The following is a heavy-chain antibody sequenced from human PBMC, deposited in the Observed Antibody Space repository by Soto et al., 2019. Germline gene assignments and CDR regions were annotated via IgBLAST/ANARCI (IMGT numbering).Heavy chain of an antibody. CDR1: GFTFSSYA. CDR2: ISGSGGTA. D-gene: IGHD3-10*01. Sequence: EVQLLESGGGSVQPGGALRLACAASGFTFSSYAMHWVRRPPGKGREWVSSISGSGGTADQADSVKGRFSISRDSMLNTLYLQMNSLRAEDTAVYYCAKGRGQNCNFDYWGQGTLVPVSP. V-gene: IGHV3-23*01. CDR3: AKGRGQNCNFDY. J-gene: IGHJ4*02.